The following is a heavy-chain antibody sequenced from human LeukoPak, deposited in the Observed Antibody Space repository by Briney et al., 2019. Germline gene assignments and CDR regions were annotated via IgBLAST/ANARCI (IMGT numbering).Heavy chain of an antibody. CDR2: IRYDGSNK. CDR3: AKDLSVWYSSNWYGTYYGMDV. Sequence: GGSLRLSCAASGFTFSSYGMHWVRQAPGKGLEWVAFIRYDGSNKYYADSVKGRFTISRDNSKNTLYLQMNSLRAEDTAVYYCAKDLSVWYSSNWYGTYYGMDVWGQGTTVTVSS. CDR1: GFTFSSYG. D-gene: IGHD6-13*01. J-gene: IGHJ6*02. V-gene: IGHV3-30*02.